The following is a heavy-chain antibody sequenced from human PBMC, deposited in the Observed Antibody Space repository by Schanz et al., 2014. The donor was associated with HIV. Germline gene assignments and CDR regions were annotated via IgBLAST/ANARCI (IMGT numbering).Heavy chain of an antibody. CDR2: IKSTPDGGTR. D-gene: IGHD3-3*01. J-gene: IGHJ4*02. V-gene: IGHV3-15*01. CDR3: TTDRVKEWHKESWYYFDF. Sequence: DVQLVESGGGLVKPGGSLRLSCATSGFIFSNAWMSWVRQTPGKGLEWVGRIKSTPDGGTRDYAAPAEGRFTISRDEASNTLYLQMNRLTPDDSAVYYCTTDRVKEWHKESWYYFDFWGRGTLVTVSS. CDR1: GFIFSNAW.